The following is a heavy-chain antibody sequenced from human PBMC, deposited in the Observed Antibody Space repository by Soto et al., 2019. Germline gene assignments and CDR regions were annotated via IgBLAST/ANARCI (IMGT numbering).Heavy chain of an antibody. Sequence: ASVKVSCKASGYTFTAHSMHWVRQAPGQRLEWMGWIIVQIGQTDYSQNFQGRVTLTRDTSANTAYMELSSLTSEDTAVYYCARALGLQLYYYGMDVWGQGTTVTVSS. V-gene: IGHV1-3*01. CDR1: GYTFTAHS. CDR2: IIVQIGQT. D-gene: IGHD5-12*01. J-gene: IGHJ6*02. CDR3: ARALGLQLYYYGMDV.